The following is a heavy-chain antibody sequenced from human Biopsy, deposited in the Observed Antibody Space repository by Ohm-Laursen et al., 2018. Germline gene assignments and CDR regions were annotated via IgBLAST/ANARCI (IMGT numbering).Heavy chain of an antibody. CDR3: ARHSLDDFWSGAHYYFDY. CDR1: RDSISNYY. V-gene: IGHV4-59*08. J-gene: IGHJ4*02. Sequence: LSLTCTVSRDSISNYYWTWIRQPPGKGLEWIGHVYYSGSTFYNSSLESRVTVSVDTSKNQFHLRLTSMSASDTAVYYCARHSLDDFWSGAHYYFDYWGLGTLVTVSS. D-gene: IGHD3-3*01. CDR2: VYYSGST.